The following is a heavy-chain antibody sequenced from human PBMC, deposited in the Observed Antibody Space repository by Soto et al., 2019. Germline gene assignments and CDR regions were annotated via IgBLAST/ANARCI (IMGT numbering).Heavy chain of an antibody. Sequence: SETLSLTCTVSGGSISSGDYYWSWIRQPPGKGLEWIGYIYYSGSTYYNPSLKSRVTISVDTSKNQFSLKLSSVTAADTAVYYCASNSYGYTCYDDWGQRTLVTVSS. J-gene: IGHJ4*02. CDR1: GGSISSGDYY. CDR3: ASNSYGYTCYDD. D-gene: IGHD5-18*01. CDR2: IYYSGST. V-gene: IGHV4-30-4*01.